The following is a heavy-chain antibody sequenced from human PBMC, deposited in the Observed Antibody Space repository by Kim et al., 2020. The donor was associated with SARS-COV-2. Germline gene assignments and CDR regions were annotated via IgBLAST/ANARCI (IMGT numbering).Heavy chain of an antibody. V-gene: IGHV3-74*01. Sequence: GGSLRLSCAASGFNFSSYWMHWVRQAPGKGLVWVSRINSDGSSTSYADSVKGRFTISRDNAKNTLYPQMNSLRAEDTAVYYCARGSWVGGDRYYYYGMDVWGQGTTVTVSS. CDR3: ARGSWVGGDRYYYYGMDV. CDR1: GFNFSSYW. D-gene: IGHD2-21*02. J-gene: IGHJ6*02. CDR2: INSDGSST.